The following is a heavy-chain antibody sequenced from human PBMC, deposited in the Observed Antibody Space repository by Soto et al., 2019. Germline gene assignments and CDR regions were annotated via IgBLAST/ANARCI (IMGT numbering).Heavy chain of an antibody. J-gene: IGHJ4*02. CDR3: ARAPPGKYQLRGSDGY. CDR1: GFTFSSYW. D-gene: IGHD2-2*01. V-gene: IGHV3-7*01. CDR2: IKQDGSEK. Sequence: EVQLVESGGGLVQPGGSLRLSCAASGFTFSSYWMSWVRQAPGKGLEWVANIKQDGSEKYYVDSVKGRCTISRDNAKKSLYLQMNSLRAEDTAVEYCARAPPGKYQLRGSDGYWGQGTLVTVSS.